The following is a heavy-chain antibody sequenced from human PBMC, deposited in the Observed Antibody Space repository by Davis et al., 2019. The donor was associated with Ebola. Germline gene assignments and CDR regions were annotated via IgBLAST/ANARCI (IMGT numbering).Heavy chain of an antibody. Sequence: GGSLRLSCAASGFTFSSYDMHWVRQATGKGLEWVSAIGTAGDTYYPGSVKGRFTISRENAKNSLYLQMNSLRAEDTAVYYCARESRVRGYDSRFVFDYWGQETLVTVSS. CDR3: ARESRVRGYDSRFVFDY. J-gene: IGHJ4*02. D-gene: IGHD3-22*01. CDR1: GFTFSSYD. V-gene: IGHV3-13*01. CDR2: IGTAGDT.